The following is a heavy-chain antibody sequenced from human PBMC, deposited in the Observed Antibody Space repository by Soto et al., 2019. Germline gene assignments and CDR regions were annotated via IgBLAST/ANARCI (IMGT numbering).Heavy chain of an antibody. D-gene: IGHD5-12*01. V-gene: IGHV1-2*02. J-gene: IGHJ6*02. Sequence: GASVKVSCKASGYTFTGYYMHWVRQAPGQGLEWMGWINPNSGGTNYTQKFQGRVTMTRDTSISTAYMELSRLRSDDTAMYYCAKEAXATIQTRGFHHYYGMDVWGQGTTVTVSS. CDR2: INPNSGGT. CDR1: GYTFTGYY. CDR3: AKEAXATIQTRGFHHYYGMDV.